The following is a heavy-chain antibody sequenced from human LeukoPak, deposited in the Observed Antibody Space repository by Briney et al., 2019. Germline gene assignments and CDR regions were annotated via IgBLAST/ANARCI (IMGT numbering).Heavy chain of an antibody. V-gene: IGHV3-23*01. CDR2: ISGSGGST. Sequence: GGSLRLSCAASGFTFSSYAMSWVRQAPGEGLERVSAISGSGGSTYYADSVKGRFTISRDNSKNTLYLQMNSLRAEDTAVYYCAKDLVGYSSSSNYWGQGTLVTVSS. D-gene: IGHD6-6*01. CDR1: GFTFSSYA. J-gene: IGHJ4*02. CDR3: AKDLVGYSSSSNY.